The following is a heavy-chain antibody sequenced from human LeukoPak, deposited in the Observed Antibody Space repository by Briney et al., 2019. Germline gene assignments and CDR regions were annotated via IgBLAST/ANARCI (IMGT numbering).Heavy chain of an antibody. CDR1: GFTFSSYA. Sequence: GGSLRLSCAASGFTFSSYAMSWVRQAPGKGLEWVSAISGSGGSTYYADSVKGRFTISRDNSENTLYPQMNSLRAEDTAVYYCAKGNYDSSGYYYYYYGMDVWGQGPRSPSP. CDR3: AKGNYDSSGYYYYYYGMDV. D-gene: IGHD3-22*01. CDR2: ISGSGGST. J-gene: IGHJ6*02. V-gene: IGHV3-23*01.